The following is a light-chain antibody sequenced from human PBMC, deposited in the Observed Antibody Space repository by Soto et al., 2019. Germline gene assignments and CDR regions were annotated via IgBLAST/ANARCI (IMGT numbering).Light chain of an antibody. Sequence: LHSNRYNYLDWYLQKPGQSPQLXIXLXXXXXXGGXXXFSGSGSGTDFTLKISRVEAEDVGVYYCMQALQTPINFGQGTRLEIK. CDR2: LXX. V-gene: IGKV2-28*01. J-gene: IGKJ5*01. CDR3: MQALQTPIN. CDR1: LHSNRYNY.